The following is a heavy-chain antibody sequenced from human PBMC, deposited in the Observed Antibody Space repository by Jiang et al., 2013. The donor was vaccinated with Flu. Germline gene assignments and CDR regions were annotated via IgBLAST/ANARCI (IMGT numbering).Heavy chain of an antibody. Sequence: GLLKPSETLSLTCGVSGYSISSGYHCGWMRQAPGKGLEWIGSVFHGGTTYYNPSLKSRVTMSIDTSTNQFSLKLTSVTAADTAVYYCASSVTTAMIEASDIWGQGTMVTVSS. CDR1: GYSISSGYH. CDR2: VFHGGTT. J-gene: IGHJ3*02. CDR3: ASSVTTAMIEASDI. V-gene: IGHV4-38-2*01. D-gene: IGHD5-18*01.